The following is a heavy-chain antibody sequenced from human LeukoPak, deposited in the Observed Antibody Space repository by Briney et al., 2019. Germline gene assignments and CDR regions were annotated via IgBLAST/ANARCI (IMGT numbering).Heavy chain of an antibody. J-gene: IGHJ5*02. CDR3: AHAGAYCNGGSCYAGS. Sequence: GGSLRLSCAASGFTFSSYAMHWVRQAPGKGLEWVAVISYDGSNKYYADSVKGRFTISRDNSKNTLYLQMNSLRAEDTAVYYCAHAGAYCNGGSCYAGSWGQGTLVTVSS. V-gene: IGHV3-30*04. CDR2: ISYDGSNK. CDR1: GFTFSSYA. D-gene: IGHD2-15*01.